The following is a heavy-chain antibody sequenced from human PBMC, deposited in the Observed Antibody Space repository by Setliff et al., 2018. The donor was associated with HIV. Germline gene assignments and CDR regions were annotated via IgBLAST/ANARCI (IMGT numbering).Heavy chain of an antibody. Sequence: SGPTLVNPTPTLTLTCTFSGFSLSTSGMRVSWIRQPPGKALEWLARIDWDDHKLYSTSLKTRLTISKDTSKNQVVLTMTNMDPMDTATYYCVADITMVRGGTWIDFDYWGQGTLVTVSS. CDR2: IDWDDHK. V-gene: IGHV2-70*04. CDR3: VADITMVRGGTWIDFDY. J-gene: IGHJ4*02. CDR1: GFSLSTSGMR. D-gene: IGHD3-10*01.